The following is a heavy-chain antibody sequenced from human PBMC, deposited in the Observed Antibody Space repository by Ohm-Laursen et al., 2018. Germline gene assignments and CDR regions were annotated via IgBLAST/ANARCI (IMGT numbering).Heavy chain of an antibody. Sequence: TQTLTLTCTFSGFSLSTSGVGVGWIRQPPGKALEWLALIYWDDDKRYSSSLKSRLTITKDTSKNQVVLTMTNMDPVDTATYYCVHRATGSMEGVAVVGPFDPWGQGTLVTVSS. CDR3: VHRATGSMEGVAVVGPFDP. V-gene: IGHV2-5*02. J-gene: IGHJ5*02. CDR1: GFSLSTSGVG. D-gene: IGHD2-2*01. CDR2: IYWDDDK.